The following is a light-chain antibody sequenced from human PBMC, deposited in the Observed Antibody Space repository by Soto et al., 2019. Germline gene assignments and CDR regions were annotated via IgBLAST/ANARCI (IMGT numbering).Light chain of an antibody. J-gene: IGLJ2*01. CDR1: SSNIGRNY. CDR3: AAWDDTLRAVV. V-gene: IGLV1-47*01. Sequence: QSVLSQPPSASGTPGQRVSISCSGSSSNIGRNYVYWYQQLPGAAPKLLIYRNNQRPSGVPAGISGSKSGTSASLDISGLRSEDEADYYCAAWDDTLRAVVFGGGTKVTVL. CDR2: RNN.